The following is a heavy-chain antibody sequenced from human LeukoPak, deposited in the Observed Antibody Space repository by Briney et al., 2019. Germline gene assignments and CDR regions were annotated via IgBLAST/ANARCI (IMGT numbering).Heavy chain of an antibody. Sequence: KPSETLSLTCTVSGGSFSGYYWSWIRQPPGKGLEWIGEINHSGSTNYNPSLKSRVTISVDTSKNQFSLKLSSVTAADTAVYYCARDRYSSSSFYMDVWGKGTTVTVSS. CDR2: INHSGST. CDR1: GGSFSGYY. D-gene: IGHD6-13*01. CDR3: ARDRYSSSSFYMDV. V-gene: IGHV4-34*01. J-gene: IGHJ6*03.